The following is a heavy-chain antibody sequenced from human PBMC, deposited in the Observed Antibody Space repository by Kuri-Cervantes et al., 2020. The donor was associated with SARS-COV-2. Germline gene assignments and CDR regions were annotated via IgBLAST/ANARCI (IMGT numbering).Heavy chain of an antibody. Sequence: ESLKISCAASGFTVSSNYMSWVRQAPGKGLEWIGEINHSGSTNYNPSLKSRVTISVDTSKNQFSPKLSSVTAADTAVYYCARRKKDYYDFWSGASQFDPWGQGTLVTVSS. V-gene: IGHV4-34*01. D-gene: IGHD3-3*01. CDR2: INHSGST. CDR1: GFTVSSNY. J-gene: IGHJ5*02. CDR3: ARRKKDYYDFWSGASQFDP.